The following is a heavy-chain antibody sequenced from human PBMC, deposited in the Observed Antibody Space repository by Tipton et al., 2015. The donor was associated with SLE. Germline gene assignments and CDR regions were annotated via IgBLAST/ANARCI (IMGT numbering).Heavy chain of an antibody. CDR1: GFNFNFYE. CDR3: ARQYYGAGSYSWDYYYALDV. J-gene: IGHJ6*02. V-gene: IGHV3-48*03. CDR2: ISSSGGNI. D-gene: IGHD3-10*01. Sequence: SLRLSCAASGFNFNFYEMNWVRQAPGKGLEWVSYISSSGGNIHYADSVKGRFTISRDNAQNSLYLQMDSLRVEDTAIYYCARQYYGAGSYSWDYYYALDVWGQGTTVTVSS.